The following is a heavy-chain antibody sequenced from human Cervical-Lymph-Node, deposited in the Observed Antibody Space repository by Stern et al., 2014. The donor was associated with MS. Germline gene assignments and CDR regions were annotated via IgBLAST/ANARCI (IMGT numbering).Heavy chain of an antibody. D-gene: IGHD4-17*01. CDR1: GGSISSYY. CDR3: ARAHGDYGDGDDAFDI. Sequence: QVQLQESGPGLVKPSETLSLTCTVSGGSISSYYWSWIRQPPAKGLEWIGYIYYGGSTNYNPSLKSRVTISVDTSKNQFSLKLSSVTASDTAVYYCARAHGDYGDGDDAFDIWGQGTMVTVSS. V-gene: IGHV4-59*01. J-gene: IGHJ3*02. CDR2: IYYGGST.